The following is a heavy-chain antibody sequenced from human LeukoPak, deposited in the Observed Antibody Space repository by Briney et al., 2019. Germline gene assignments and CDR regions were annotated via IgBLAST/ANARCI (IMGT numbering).Heavy chain of an antibody. CDR1: GGSISSGDYY. D-gene: IGHD3-10*01. J-gene: IGHJ4*02. V-gene: IGHV4-30-4*08. CDR2: IYYSGST. CDR3: ARDPMGSVDY. Sequence: SETLSLTCTVSGGSISSGDYYWSWIRHPPGKGLEWIGYIYYSGSTYYNPSLKSRVTISVDTSKNQFSLKLSSVTAADTAVYYCARDPMGSVDYWGQGTLVTVSS.